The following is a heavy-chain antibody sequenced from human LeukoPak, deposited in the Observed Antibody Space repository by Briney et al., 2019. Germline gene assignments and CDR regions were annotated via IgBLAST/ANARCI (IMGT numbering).Heavy chain of an antibody. CDR3: ARVMALLGVVSWDF. J-gene: IGHJ4*02. V-gene: IGHV3-30*04. CDR1: GFTFSSYA. CDR2: ISYDGMNK. Sequence: GGSLRLSCAASGFTFSSYAMHWVRQAPGKGLEWVAVISYDGMNKYYADSVKGRFTISRDNSKNTLYLQMNSLRAEDTAVYYCARVMALLGVVSWDFWGQGTLVTVSS. D-gene: IGHD3-3*01.